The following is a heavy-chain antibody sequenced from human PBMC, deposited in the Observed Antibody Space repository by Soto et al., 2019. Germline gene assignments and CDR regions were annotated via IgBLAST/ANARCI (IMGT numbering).Heavy chain of an antibody. CDR2: INHSGST. Sequence: QVQLQQWGAGLLKPSETLSLTCAVYGGSFSGYYWSWIRQPPGKGLEWIGEINHSGSTNYNPSLKSRVTISVDTSKNQFSLKLSSVTAADTAVYYCARNPVVVVAATPNRRRSTFDYWGQGTLVTVSS. D-gene: IGHD2-15*01. V-gene: IGHV4-34*01. CDR1: GGSFSGYY. J-gene: IGHJ4*02. CDR3: ARNPVVVVAATPNRRRSTFDY.